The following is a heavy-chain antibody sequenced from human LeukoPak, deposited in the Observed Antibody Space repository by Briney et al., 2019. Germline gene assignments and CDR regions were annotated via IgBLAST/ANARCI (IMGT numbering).Heavy chain of an antibody. CDR3: ARDRYCSSTSCYDAFDI. Sequence: VASVKVSCKASGYTFTGYYMHWVRQAPGQGLEWMGWINPNRGGTNYAQKFQGRVTMTRDTSISTAYMELSRLRSDDTAVYYCARDRYCSSTSCYDAFDIWGQGTMVTVSS. J-gene: IGHJ3*02. CDR1: GYTFTGYY. V-gene: IGHV1-2*02. D-gene: IGHD2-2*01. CDR2: INPNRGGT.